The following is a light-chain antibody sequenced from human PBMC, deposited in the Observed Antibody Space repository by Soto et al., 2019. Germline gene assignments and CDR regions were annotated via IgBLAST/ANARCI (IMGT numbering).Light chain of an antibody. V-gene: IGLV2-14*01. J-gene: IGLJ1*01. CDR2: DVS. Sequence: QSALTQPASVSGSPGQSITISCTGTSSDVGVYNDVSWYQQHPGKAPKLMIYDVSNRPSGVSNRFSGSKSGNTASLTISGLQAEDEADYYCSSYPSSKIFGTGTKLTVL. CDR1: SSDVGVYND. CDR3: SSYPSSKI.